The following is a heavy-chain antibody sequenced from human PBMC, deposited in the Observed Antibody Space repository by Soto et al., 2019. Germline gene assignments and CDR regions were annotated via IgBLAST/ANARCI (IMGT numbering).Heavy chain of an antibody. CDR3: ATLRRYYDSSGYPFDY. D-gene: IGHD3-22*01. Sequence: PGESLKISCQGSGYSFTTYWIGWVRQMPGKGLEWMGIIYPGNSDIRYSPSFQGQVTISADKSISTAYLQWSSLKASDTAIYYCATLRRYYDSSGYPFDYWGQGTLVTVSS. V-gene: IGHV5-51*01. J-gene: IGHJ4*02. CDR1: GYSFTTYW. CDR2: IYPGNSDI.